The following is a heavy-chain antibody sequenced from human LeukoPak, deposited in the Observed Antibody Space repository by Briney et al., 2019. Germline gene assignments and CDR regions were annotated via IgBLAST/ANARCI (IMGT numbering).Heavy chain of an antibody. V-gene: IGHV4-34*01. Sequence: PGGSLRLSCAASGFTFSSYAMSWVRQPPGKGLEWIGEIYHSGSTNYNPSLKSRVTISVDTSKNQFSLKLSSMTAADTAVYYCARHAAVAYFDILTEEDYWGQGTLVTVSS. J-gene: IGHJ4*02. CDR1: GFTFSSYA. CDR2: IYHSGST. D-gene: IGHD3-9*01. CDR3: ARHAAVAYFDILTEEDY.